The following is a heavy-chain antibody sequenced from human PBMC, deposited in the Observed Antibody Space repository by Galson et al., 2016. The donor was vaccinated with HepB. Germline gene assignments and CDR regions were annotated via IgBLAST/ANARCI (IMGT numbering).Heavy chain of an antibody. Sequence: SVKVSCQASGHTFTSYGISWLRHAPGQGLGWTGWLSGYNGNTNYAPKLQGSVTTTTDISTSAAYRELRSLRSDDTAVYYCARTYSGRFDYWGQGTLVTVSS. CDR3: ARTYSGRFDY. V-gene: IGHV1-18*01. CDR2: LSGYNGNT. J-gene: IGHJ4*02. D-gene: IGHD2-15*01. CDR1: GHTFTSYG.